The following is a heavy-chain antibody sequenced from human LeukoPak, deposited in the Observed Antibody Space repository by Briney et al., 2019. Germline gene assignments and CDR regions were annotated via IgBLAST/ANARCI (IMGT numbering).Heavy chain of an antibody. V-gene: IGHV3-49*04. CDR2: IRSKGYGGTT. CDR3: TRSGEVLWFGELSYFDY. J-gene: IGHJ4*02. Sequence: GGSLRLSCTASGFTFGDYAMSWVRQAPGKGLEWVGFIRSKGYGGTTEYAASVKGRFTISRDDSESIAYLEMNSLKTEATAVYYCTRSGEVLWFGELSYFDYWGQGTLVTVSS. CDR1: GFTFGDYA. D-gene: IGHD3-10*01.